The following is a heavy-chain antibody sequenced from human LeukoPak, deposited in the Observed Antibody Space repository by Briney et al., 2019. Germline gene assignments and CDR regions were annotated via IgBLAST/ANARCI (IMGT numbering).Heavy chain of an antibody. J-gene: IGHJ4*02. D-gene: IGHD1-26*01. Sequence: SETLSLTRTVSGGSISSYYWSWIRQPPGKGLEWIGYIYYSGSTNYNPSLKSRVTISVDTSKNQFSLKLSSVTAADTAVYYCARGSVGATPFDYWGQGTLVTVSS. V-gene: IGHV4-59*12. CDR2: IYYSGST. CDR3: ARGSVGATPFDY. CDR1: GGSISSYY.